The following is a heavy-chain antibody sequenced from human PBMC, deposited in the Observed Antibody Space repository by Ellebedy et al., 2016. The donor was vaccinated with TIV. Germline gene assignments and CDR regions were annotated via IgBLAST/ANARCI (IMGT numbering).Heavy chain of an antibody. V-gene: IGHV7-4-1*02. CDR1: GYTFTNYG. D-gene: IGHD2-8*01. J-gene: IGHJ6*02. Sequence: AASVKVSCKASGYTFTNYGLNWVRQAPGKGLEWMGFINTDTGNSLYAQGFTGRFVLSLDTSVNTAFLQISSLKADDTAVYYCARDGVPYLTNNYYFYGMDVWGQGTTVTVSS. CDR3: ARDGVPYLTNNYYFYGMDV. CDR2: INTDTGNS.